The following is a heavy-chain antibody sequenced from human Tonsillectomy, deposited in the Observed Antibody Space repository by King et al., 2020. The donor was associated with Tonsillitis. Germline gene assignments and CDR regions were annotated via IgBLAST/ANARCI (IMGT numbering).Heavy chain of an antibody. V-gene: IGHV1-8*01. CDR3: ARKEDRFLECLNEDDPDLWFHP. D-gene: IGHD3-3*01. CDR1: GYTFSNYD. CDR2: MNPKSGET. Sequence: QLVQSGAELKKPGASVKVSCKASGYTFSNYDINWVRQATGQGLEWMGWMNPKSGETEYAQKFEGRLTLTRNTSISTAYMELSSLKFEDTAVYYCARKEDRFLECLNEDDPDLWFHPWGQGTLVTVSA. J-gene: IGHJ5*02.